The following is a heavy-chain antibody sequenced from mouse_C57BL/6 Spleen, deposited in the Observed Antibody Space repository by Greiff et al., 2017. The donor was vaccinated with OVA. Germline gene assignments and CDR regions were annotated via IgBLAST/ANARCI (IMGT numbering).Heavy chain of an antibody. CDR1: GYTFTSYW. Sequence: VQLQQPGAELVRPGSSVKLSCKASGYTFTSYWMDWVKQRPGQGLEWIGNIYPSDSETHYNQKFKDKATLTVDKSSSTAYMQLSSLTSEDSAVYYCARGYDYGYFDVWGTGTTVTVSS. CDR3: ARGYDYGYFDV. V-gene: IGHV1-61*01. CDR2: IYPSDSET. J-gene: IGHJ1*03. D-gene: IGHD2-3*01.